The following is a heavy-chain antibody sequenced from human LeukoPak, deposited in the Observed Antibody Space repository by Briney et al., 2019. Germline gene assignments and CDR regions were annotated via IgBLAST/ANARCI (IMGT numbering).Heavy chain of an antibody. J-gene: IGHJ4*02. CDR2: ISSSGSTI. CDR1: GFTFSDYY. CDR3: ANNRGYSSSWYEVAVAGPGAFDY. D-gene: IGHD6-13*01. V-gene: IGHV3-11*01. Sequence: GGSLRLSCAASGFTFSDYYMSWIRQAPGKGLEWVSYISSSGSTIYYADSVKGRFTISRDNSKNTLYLQMNSLRAEDTAVYYCANNRGYSSSWYEVAVAGPGAFDYWGQGTLVTVSS.